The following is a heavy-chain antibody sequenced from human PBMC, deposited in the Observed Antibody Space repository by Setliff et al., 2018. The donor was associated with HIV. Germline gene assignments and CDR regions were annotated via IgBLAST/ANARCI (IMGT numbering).Heavy chain of an antibody. J-gene: IGHJ4*01. CDR2: IYYTGST. CDR1: GASISNHY. D-gene: IGHD3-3*01. CDR3: ATLPQGYDYFDY. V-gene: IGHV4-59*11. Sequence: KTSETLSLTCGVSGASISNHYWSWVRQSPGKGLEWIGYIYYTGSTNYNPSLKSRIAILLDTSKNQFSLKLNSVTAADTAVYYCATLPQGYDYFDYWGHGTLVTVSS.